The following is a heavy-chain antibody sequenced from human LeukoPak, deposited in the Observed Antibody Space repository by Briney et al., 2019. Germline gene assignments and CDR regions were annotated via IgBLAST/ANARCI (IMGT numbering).Heavy chain of an antibody. CDR1: GGSFSGYY. Sequence: SETLSLTCAVYGGSFSGYYWSWIRQPPGKGLEWIGEISHSGSTNYNPSLKSRVTISVDTSKNQFSLKLSSVTAADTAVYYCARIGVWAGFDYWGQGTLVTVSS. D-gene: IGHD6-6*01. CDR3: ARIGVWAGFDY. J-gene: IGHJ4*02. CDR2: ISHSGST. V-gene: IGHV4-34*01.